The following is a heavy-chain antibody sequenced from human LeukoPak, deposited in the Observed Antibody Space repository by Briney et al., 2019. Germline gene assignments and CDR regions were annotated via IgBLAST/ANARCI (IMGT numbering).Heavy chain of an antibody. D-gene: IGHD6-19*01. J-gene: IGHJ4*02. CDR3: ARLYSSGWYADH. CDR2: ISYDGSNK. CDR1: GVTFGDYA. Sequence: PGGSLRLSCTASGVTFGDYAMSWFRQAPGKGLEWVAAISYDGSNKYYADSVKDRFTISRDNSKNTLDLQMNSLRAEDTAVYYCARLYSSGWYADHWGQGTLVTVSP. V-gene: IGHV3-30*04.